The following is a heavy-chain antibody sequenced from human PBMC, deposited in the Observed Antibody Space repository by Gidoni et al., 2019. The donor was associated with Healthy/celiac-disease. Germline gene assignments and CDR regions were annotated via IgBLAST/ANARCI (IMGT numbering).Heavy chain of an antibody. CDR3: AKDRVLRYFDWSSDAFDI. V-gene: IGHV3-23*01. CDR1: GFTFSSYA. D-gene: IGHD3-9*01. J-gene: IGHJ3*02. Sequence: EVQLLESGGGLVQPGGSLRLSCAASGFTFSSYALGWVRQAPGRGLEWVSAISGSGGSTYYADSVKGRFTISRDNSKNTLYLQMNSLRAEDTAVYYCAKDRVLRYFDWSSDAFDIWGQGTMVTVSS. CDR2: ISGSGGST.